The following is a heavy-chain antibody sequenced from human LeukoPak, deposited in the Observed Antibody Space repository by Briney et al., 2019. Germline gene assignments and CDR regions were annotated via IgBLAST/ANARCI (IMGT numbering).Heavy chain of an antibody. D-gene: IGHD7-27*01. V-gene: IGHV4-4*07. Sequence: SETLSLTCTVSGGSISSSYYSWIRQPAGKGLEWIGRIYISGSTNYNPSLKSRVTISVDTSKNQFSLKLSSVTAADTAVYYCAREGWGYYFDFWGQGTLVTVSS. CDR2: IYISGST. J-gene: IGHJ4*02. CDR3: AREGWGYYFDF. CDR1: GGSISSSY.